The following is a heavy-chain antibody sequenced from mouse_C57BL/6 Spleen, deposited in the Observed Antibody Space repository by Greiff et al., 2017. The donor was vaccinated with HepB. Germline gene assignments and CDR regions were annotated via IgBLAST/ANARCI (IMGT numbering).Heavy chain of an antibody. CDR1: GYTFTSYG. Sequence: QVQLKQSGAELARPGASVKLSCKASGYTFTSYGISWVKQRTGQGLEWIGEIYPRSGNTYYNEKFKGKATLTADKSSSTAYMELRSLTSEDSAVYFCARRETGSYWYFDVWGTGTTVTVSS. V-gene: IGHV1-81*01. D-gene: IGHD4-1*01. CDR3: ARRETGSYWYFDV. CDR2: IYPRSGNT. J-gene: IGHJ1*03.